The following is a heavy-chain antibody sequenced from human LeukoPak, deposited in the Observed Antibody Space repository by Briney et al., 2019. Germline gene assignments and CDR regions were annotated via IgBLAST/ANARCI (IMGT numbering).Heavy chain of an antibody. V-gene: IGHV4-59*01. CDR3: ARTTGQLRYFDWPPHYYFDY. CDR2: IYYSGST. Sequence: PSETLSLTRTVSGGSISSYYWSWIRQPPGKGLEWIGYIYYSGSTNYNPSLKSRVTISVDTSKNQFSLKLSSVTAADTAVYYCARTTGQLRYFDWPPHYYFDYWGQGTLVTVSS. D-gene: IGHD3-9*01. CDR1: GGSISSYY. J-gene: IGHJ4*02.